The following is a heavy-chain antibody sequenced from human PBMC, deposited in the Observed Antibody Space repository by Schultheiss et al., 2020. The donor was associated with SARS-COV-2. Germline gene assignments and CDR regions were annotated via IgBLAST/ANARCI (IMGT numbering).Heavy chain of an antibody. CDR2: IYYSGST. CDR3: ARTTPENWFDP. V-gene: IGHV4-59*01. D-gene: IGHD1-1*01. CDR1: GGSMSSYY. Sequence: SQTLSLTCTVSGGSMSSYYWSWIRQPPGKGLEWIGYIYYSGSTNYNPSLKSRVTISVDTSKNQFSLKLSSVTAADTAVYYCARTTPENWFDPWGQGTLVTVSS. J-gene: IGHJ5*02.